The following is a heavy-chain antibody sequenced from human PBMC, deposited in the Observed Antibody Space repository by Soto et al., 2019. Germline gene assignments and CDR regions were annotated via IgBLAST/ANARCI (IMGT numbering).Heavy chain of an antibody. CDR3: AKERGSTVIDY. Sequence: SETLSLTCAVSGGSISSSSWWSWIRQSPGRGLEWIGEIYHDGRTNYNPSLKSRVSISVDNSQNTVYLQTNSLRTEDTAVYYCAKERGSTVIDYWGRGTLVTVSS. CDR1: GGSISSSSW. CDR2: IYHDGRT. D-gene: IGHD4-17*01. J-gene: IGHJ4*02. V-gene: IGHV4-4*02.